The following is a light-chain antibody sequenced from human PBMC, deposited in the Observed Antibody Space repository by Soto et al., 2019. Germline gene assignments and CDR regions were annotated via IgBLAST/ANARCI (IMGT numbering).Light chain of an antibody. J-gene: IGLJ1*01. CDR3: SSYTSSSTLDV. V-gene: IGLV2-14*02. Sequence: QSVLTQPASVSGSPGQSITISCTGTSSDVGSYNLVSWYQQHPGKAPKLMIYEGSNRPSGVSNRFSVSKSGNPASLTISGLQAEDEADYYCSSYTSSSTLDVFGTGTKVTVL. CDR2: EGS. CDR1: SSDVGSYNL.